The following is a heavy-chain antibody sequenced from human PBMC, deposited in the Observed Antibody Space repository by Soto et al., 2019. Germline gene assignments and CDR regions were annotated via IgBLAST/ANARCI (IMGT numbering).Heavy chain of an antibody. D-gene: IGHD3-3*01. V-gene: IGHV3-23*01. Sequence: GGSLRLSCAASGFTFSSYAMSWVRQAPGKGLEWVSAISGSGGSTYYADSVKGRFTISRDNSKNTLYLQMNSLRAEDTAVYYCAKDQIYDFWSGSDYYYYMDVWGKGTTVTVSS. CDR2: ISGSGGST. CDR1: GFTFSSYA. J-gene: IGHJ6*03. CDR3: AKDQIYDFWSGSDYYYYMDV.